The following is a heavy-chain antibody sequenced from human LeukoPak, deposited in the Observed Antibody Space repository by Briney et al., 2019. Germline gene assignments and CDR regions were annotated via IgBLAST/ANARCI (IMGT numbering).Heavy chain of an antibody. J-gene: IGHJ4*02. CDR1: GGSISSYY. Sequence: SETLSLTCTVSGGSISSYYWSWIRQPPGKGLEWIGYIYYSGSTNYNPSLKSRVTISVDTSKNQFSLKLSSVTAADTAVYYCARLHKQWLVRSYYFDYWGQGTLVTVSS. CDR3: ARLHKQWLVRSYYFDY. V-gene: IGHV4-59*12. CDR2: IYYSGST. D-gene: IGHD6-19*01.